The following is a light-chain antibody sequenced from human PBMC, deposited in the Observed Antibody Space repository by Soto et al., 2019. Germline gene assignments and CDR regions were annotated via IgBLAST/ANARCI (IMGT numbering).Light chain of an antibody. CDR3: QQYDHLPPFT. Sequence: DIQMTQSPSSLSASVGDRVSITCQASQDINIYLNWYQQKPGKAPKLLIYDASSLETGVPSRFSGTGSGTNFTFTISSLQPEDIATYYCQQYDHLPPFTFGPGTKVHIK. V-gene: IGKV1-33*01. CDR2: DAS. CDR1: QDINIY. J-gene: IGKJ3*01.